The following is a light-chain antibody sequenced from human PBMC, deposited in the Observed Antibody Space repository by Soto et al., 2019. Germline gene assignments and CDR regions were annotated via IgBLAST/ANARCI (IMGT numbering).Light chain of an antibody. CDR3: QKYNSAPRT. J-gene: IGKJ1*01. CDR2: AAS. CDR1: QGISNY. V-gene: IGKV1-27*01. Sequence: DIKMTQSPSSLSASVGDRVTITCRASQGISNYLAWYQQNPGKVPKLLIYAASTLQSGVPSRFSGSGSATDFTITISSLQPEDIATYYCQKYNSAPRTFGQGTKVEIK.